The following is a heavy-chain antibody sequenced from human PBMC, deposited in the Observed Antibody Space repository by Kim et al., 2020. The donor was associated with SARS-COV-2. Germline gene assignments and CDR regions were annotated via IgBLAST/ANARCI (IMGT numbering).Heavy chain of an antibody. J-gene: IGHJ4*02. CDR2: IKEDGSEK. CDR3: TVAARSATEKY. V-gene: IGHV3-7*01. D-gene: IGHD6-19*01. Sequence: GGSLRLSCTASGFRFSSYWMSWVRQAPGKGLEWIANIKEDGSEKYYVDSVKGRFTISRDNAKNSLYLQMSSLRAEDTAVYYCTVAARSATEKYWGQGILVIIPS. CDR1: GFRFSSYW.